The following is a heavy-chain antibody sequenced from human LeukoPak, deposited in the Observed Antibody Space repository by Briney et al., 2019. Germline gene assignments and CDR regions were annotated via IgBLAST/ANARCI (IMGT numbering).Heavy chain of an antibody. J-gene: IGHJ4*02. CDR3: AKIVGATDY. V-gene: IGHV3-30*18. CDR1: GFPFSSDA. D-gene: IGHD1-26*01. CDR2: ISYDGSNK. Sequence: GGPLRLSCAASGFPFSSDAMHWVRQAPGKGLEWVAVISYDGSNKYYADSVKGRFTISRDNSRNTLYLQMNSLRAEDTAVYYCAKIVGATDYWGQGTLVTVSS.